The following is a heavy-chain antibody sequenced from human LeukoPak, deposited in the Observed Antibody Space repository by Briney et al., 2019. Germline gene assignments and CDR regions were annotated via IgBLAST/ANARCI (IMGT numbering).Heavy chain of an antibody. J-gene: IGHJ5*02. CDR2: ISAYNGNT. D-gene: IGHD6-6*01. V-gene: IGHV1-18*01. CDR3: ARPSIAAPYRGGWFAP. Sequence: ASVKVSCKASGYTFTSYGISWVRQAPGQGLEWMGWISAYNGNTNYAQKLQGRVTMTTNPSTSTAYMELRSLRSDDTAMYYCARPSIAAPYRGGWFAPWGQGTLVTVSS. CDR1: GYTFTSYG.